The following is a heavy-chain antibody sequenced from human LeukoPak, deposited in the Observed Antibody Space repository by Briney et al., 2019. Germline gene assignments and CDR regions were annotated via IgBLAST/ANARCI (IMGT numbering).Heavy chain of an antibody. J-gene: IGHJ6*02. CDR3: ARPLGVIADYYYAMDV. CDR1: GYXFTGYY. Sequence: GASVKVSCKASGYXFTGYYIHWVRQAPGQGLEWMGRINPNSGGTNYAQKFQGRVTMTRDTSINTAYMELSRLRSDDTAVYYCARPLGVIADYYYAMDVWGQGTTVTVSS. D-gene: IGHD2/OR15-2a*01. V-gene: IGHV1-2*06. CDR2: INPNSGGT.